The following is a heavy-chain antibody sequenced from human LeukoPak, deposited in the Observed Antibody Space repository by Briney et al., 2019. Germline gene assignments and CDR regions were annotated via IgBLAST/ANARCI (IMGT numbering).Heavy chain of an antibody. Sequence: GKSLRLSCAATGFTFSSYWMSWVRQAPGKGLEWVANIKQDGSEKYYVDSVKGRFTMSRDNAKNSLYLQTNSLRGEDTAVYYCARLTVTTDYYYYGMDVWGQGTTVTVSS. CDR1: GFTFSSYW. J-gene: IGHJ6*02. V-gene: IGHV3-7*01. CDR3: ARLTVTTDYYYYGMDV. CDR2: IKQDGSEK. D-gene: IGHD4-17*01.